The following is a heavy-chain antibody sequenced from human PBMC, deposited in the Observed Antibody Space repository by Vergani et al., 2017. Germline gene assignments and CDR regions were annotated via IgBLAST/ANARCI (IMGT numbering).Heavy chain of an antibody. D-gene: IGHD1-26*01. J-gene: IGHJ4*02. V-gene: IGHV3-23*04. CDR2: ISGSGGST. Sequence: EVQLVESGGGVVRPGGSLRLSCAASGFTFSSYAMSWVRQAPGKGLEWVSAISGSGGSTYYADSVKGRFTISRDNSKNTLYLQMNSLRAEDTAVYYCAKAGGDYSGNQVGYYWGQGTLVTVSS. CDR1: GFTFSSYA. CDR3: AKAGGDYSGNQVGYY.